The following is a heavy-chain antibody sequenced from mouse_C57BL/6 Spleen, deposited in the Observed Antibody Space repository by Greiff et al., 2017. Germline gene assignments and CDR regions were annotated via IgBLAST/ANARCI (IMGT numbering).Heavy chain of an antibody. CDR1: GYAFSSYW. CDR3: ARCYSNYEGYFDV. J-gene: IGHJ1*03. D-gene: IGHD2-5*01. V-gene: IGHV1-80*01. CDR2: IYPGDGDT. Sequence: QVQLQQSGAELVKPGASVKISCKASGYAFSSYWMNWVKQRPGKGLEWIGQIYPGDGDTNYNGKFKGKATLTADKSSSTAYMQLSSLTSEDSAVYFCARCYSNYEGYFDVWGTGTTVTVSS.